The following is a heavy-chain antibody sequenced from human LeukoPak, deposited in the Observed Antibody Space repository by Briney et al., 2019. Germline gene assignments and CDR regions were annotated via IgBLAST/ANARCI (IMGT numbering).Heavy chain of an antibody. V-gene: IGHV3-23*01. Sequence: GGSLRLSCTASGFTFRSFNMNWVRQAPGKGLEWVSVISGSGGSTYYADSVKGRFTISRDNSKNTLYLQMNRLRAEDTAVYYCAKGNVVIVPACFDYWGQGTLVTVSS. CDR3: AKGNVVIVPACFDY. J-gene: IGHJ4*02. D-gene: IGHD2-2*01. CDR1: GFTFRSFN. CDR2: ISGSGGST.